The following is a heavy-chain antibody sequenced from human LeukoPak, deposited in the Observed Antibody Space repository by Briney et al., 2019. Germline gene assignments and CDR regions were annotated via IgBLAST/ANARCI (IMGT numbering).Heavy chain of an antibody. D-gene: IGHD1-7*01. CDR2: LYHPDST. V-gene: IGHV4-38-2*02. CDR1: GYPINNAYY. Sequence: SETLSLTCTVSGYPINNAYYWVWIRQPPGRGLEWIGSLYHPDSTYYNPSLKSRVTISVDTSKNQISLKLSSVTAADTAVYYCARHMTGITGTTYWSDPWGQGTLVTVSS. CDR3: ARHMTGITGTTYWSDP. J-gene: IGHJ5*02.